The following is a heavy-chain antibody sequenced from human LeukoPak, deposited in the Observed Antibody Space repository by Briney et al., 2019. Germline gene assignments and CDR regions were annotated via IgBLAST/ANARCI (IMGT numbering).Heavy chain of an antibody. D-gene: IGHD2-15*01. J-gene: IGHJ6*03. CDR1: GYTFTSFD. V-gene: IGHV1-8*01. CDR2: MNPNSGNT. CDR3: ARGLRYCSGGRCYFSPPYYYYMDV. Sequence: ASVKVSCKASGYTFTSFDMNWVRQATGQGLEWMGWMNPNSGNTGCAQKFQGRVTMTRNTSISTAYMELSSLRSEDTAVYYCARGLRYCSGGRCYFSPPYYYYMDVWGKGTTVTISS.